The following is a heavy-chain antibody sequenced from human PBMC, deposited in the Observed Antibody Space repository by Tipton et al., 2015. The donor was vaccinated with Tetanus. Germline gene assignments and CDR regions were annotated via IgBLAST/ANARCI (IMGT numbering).Heavy chain of an antibody. CDR2: ISYDGSNK. D-gene: IGHD4-17*01. CDR3: AKDLQGYGDYVHWFDP. CDR1: GFTFSSYG. J-gene: IGHJ5*02. V-gene: IGHV3-30*18. Sequence: SLRLSCAASGFTFSSYGMHWVRQAPGKGLEWVAVISYDGSNKYYADSVKGRFTISRDNSKNTLYLQMNSLRAEDTAVYYCAKDLQGYGDYVHWFDPWGQGTLVTVSS.